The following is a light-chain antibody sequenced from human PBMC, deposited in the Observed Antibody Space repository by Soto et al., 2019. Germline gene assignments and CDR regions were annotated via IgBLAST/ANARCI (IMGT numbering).Light chain of an antibody. CDR1: QSVSSSS. CDR2: AAS. V-gene: IGKV3-20*01. Sequence: EIVLTQSPGTLSLSPGEGATLSCRASQSVSSSSLAWYQQKPGQAPRLLIYAASSRATGIPDRFSGSGSGTDFTLTISRLEPEDFAVYYCQQYNDWWTFGQGTKVEIK. CDR3: QQYNDWWT. J-gene: IGKJ1*01.